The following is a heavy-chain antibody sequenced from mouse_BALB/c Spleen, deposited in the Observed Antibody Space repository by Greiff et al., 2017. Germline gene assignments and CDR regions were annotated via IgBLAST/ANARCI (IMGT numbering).Heavy chain of an antibody. D-gene: IGHD1-1*01. CDR2: ISSGSSTI. J-gene: IGHJ1*01. Sequence: DVMLVESGGGLVQPGGSRKLSCAASGFTFSSFGMHWVRQAPEKGLEWVAYISSGSSTIYYADTVKGRFTISRDNPKNTLFLQMTSLRSEDTAMYYCASGSSYWYFDVWGAGTTVTVSS. V-gene: IGHV5-17*02. CDR1: GFTFSSFG. CDR3: ASGSSYWYFDV.